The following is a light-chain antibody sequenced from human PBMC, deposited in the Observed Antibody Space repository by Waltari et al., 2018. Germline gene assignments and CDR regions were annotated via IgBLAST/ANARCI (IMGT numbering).Light chain of an antibody. CDR3: QVWDSSAFYV. Sequence: SYELTQPPSVSVSPGQTASIACPGDKVGVNYVSWYQQTPGQFPVLVIYQDRKRPSGIPERFSGLNSGNTATLTISGTQAMDEADYYCQVWDSSAFYVFGTGTKVTVL. V-gene: IGLV3-1*01. CDR2: QDR. CDR1: KVGVNY. J-gene: IGLJ1*01.